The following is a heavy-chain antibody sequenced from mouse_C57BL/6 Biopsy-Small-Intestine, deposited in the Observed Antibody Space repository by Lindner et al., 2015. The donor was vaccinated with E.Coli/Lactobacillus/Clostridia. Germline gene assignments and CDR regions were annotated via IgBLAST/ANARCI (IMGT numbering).Heavy chain of an antibody. CDR3: ASWGNFEN. D-gene: IGHD4-1*01. V-gene: IGHV1-54*01. CDR2: INPGSGGT. Sequence: VQLQESGAEVMKPGASVKVSCKATGYTFNGYWIEWVKQRPGHGLEWIGVINPGSGGTAYNEKFKGKATLTSDKSSSTAYMQLSSLTSEDSAVYFCASWGNFENWGQGTTLTVSS. J-gene: IGHJ2*01. CDR1: GYTFNGYW.